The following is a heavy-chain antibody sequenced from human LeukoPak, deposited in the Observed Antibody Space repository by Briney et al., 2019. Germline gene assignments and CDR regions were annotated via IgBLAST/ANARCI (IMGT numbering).Heavy chain of an antibody. CDR2: INPNSGGT. V-gene: IGHV1-2*02. Sequence: GSSVKVSCKASGGTFSSYAISWGRQAPGQGLEWMGWINPNSGGTNYAQKFQGRVTMTRDTSISTAYMELSRLRSDDAAVYYCARAAHDYGDYYFDYWGQGTLVTVSS. CDR1: GGTFSSYA. D-gene: IGHD4-17*01. J-gene: IGHJ4*02. CDR3: ARAAHDYGDYYFDY.